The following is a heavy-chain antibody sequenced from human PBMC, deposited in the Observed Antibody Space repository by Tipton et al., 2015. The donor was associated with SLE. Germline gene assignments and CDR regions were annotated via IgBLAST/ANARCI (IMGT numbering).Heavy chain of an antibody. J-gene: IGHJ2*01. D-gene: IGHD3-22*01. CDR1: GGSIGSYF. V-gene: IGHV4-59*08. Sequence: VKPSETLSLNCTVSGGSIGSYFWSWIRQPPGKGLEWVGYIYDSGSTNYNPSLKSRVTISVDTSKNQFSLKLSSVTAADTAVYYCARRIPGSSGYLDWYFDLWGRGTLVTASS. CDR3: ARRIPGSSGYLDWYFDL. CDR2: IYDSGST.